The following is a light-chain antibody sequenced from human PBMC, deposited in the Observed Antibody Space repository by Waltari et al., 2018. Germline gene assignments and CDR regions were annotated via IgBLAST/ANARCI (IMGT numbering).Light chain of an antibody. CDR3: SSYAGTNSVV. V-gene: IGLV2-8*01. CDR2: EVN. J-gene: IGLJ2*01. Sequence: QSALTQPPSASGSPGQSVTISCTGTSSDVGAYNYVSWYQQYPGKAPKLMIYEVNKRPAGVPDRFSVSKAGNTASLTVSGLQAVDEAHYYCSSYAGTNSVVFGGGTALTVL. CDR1: SSDVGAYNY.